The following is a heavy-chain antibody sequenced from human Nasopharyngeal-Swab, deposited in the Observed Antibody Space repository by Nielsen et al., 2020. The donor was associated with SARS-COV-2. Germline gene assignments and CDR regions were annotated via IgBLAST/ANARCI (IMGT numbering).Heavy chain of an antibody. J-gene: IGHJ6*02. CDR1: GYTFTSYG. CDR3: ARDSPYGGATPHYYYYGMDV. V-gene: IGHV1-18*01. CDR2: ISAYNGNT. Sequence: ASVKVSRKASGYTFTSYGISWVRQAPGQGLEWMGWISAYNGNTNYAQKLQGRVTMTTDTSTSTAYMELRSLRSDDTAVYYCARDSPYGGATPHYYYYGMDVWGQGTTVTVSS. D-gene: IGHD1-26*01.